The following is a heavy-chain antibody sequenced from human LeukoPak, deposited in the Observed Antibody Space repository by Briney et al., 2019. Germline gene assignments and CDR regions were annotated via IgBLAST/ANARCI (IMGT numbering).Heavy chain of an antibody. D-gene: IGHD3-10*01. Sequence: GGSLRLSCAASGFTFSSYWMSWVRQAPGKGLEWVPNIKQDGSEKYYVDSVKGRFTISRDNAKNSLYLQMNSLRAEDTAVYYCAREQLLWFGECSFDYWGQGTLVTVSS. CDR1: GFTFSSYW. J-gene: IGHJ4*02. V-gene: IGHV3-7*03. CDR2: IKQDGSEK. CDR3: AREQLLWFGECSFDY.